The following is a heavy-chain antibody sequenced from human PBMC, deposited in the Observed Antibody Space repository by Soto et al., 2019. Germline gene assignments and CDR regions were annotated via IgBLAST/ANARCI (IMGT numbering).Heavy chain of an antibody. CDR3: ARGYGYFRQ. J-gene: IGHJ4*02. D-gene: IGHD4-17*01. CDR1: GDSFSGYF. Sequence: PPETLSLTCAVSGDSFSGYFCHWLRQPPGKGLEWIGEISQVGRARYNPSLETRITTSVDTSKTQFSLNLTSVPDADTAVYYCARGYGYFRQWGQGVLLTVSS. V-gene: IGHV4-34*01. CDR2: ISQVGRA.